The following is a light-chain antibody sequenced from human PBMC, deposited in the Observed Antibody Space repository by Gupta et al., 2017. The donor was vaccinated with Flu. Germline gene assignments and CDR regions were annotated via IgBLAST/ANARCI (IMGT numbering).Light chain of an antibody. V-gene: IGKV3-15*01. Sequence: ATLSGSPGERATLSCRASQRVANNLAWYKQKPGQAPRLLIYGASTRDTGIPARFSGSGYGTDFTLTISSRQSEDNAVYYCQQDNHWPPITFGGGTKVEIK. J-gene: IGKJ4*01. CDR3: QQDNHWPPIT. CDR1: QRVANN. CDR2: GAS.